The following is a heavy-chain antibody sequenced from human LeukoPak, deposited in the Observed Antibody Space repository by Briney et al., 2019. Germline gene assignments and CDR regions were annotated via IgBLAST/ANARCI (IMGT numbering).Heavy chain of an antibody. D-gene: IGHD3-9*01. CDR3: ARGTLRFDWTNPDFRAFYHYYYMDV. J-gene: IGHJ6*03. Sequence: KPSETLSLTCAVHGDSFSGSYWNWIRQPPGKGLKWIGETNPSGSTNYNPSLKSRLAISLDKSKNQFSLNLTSVTAADTAVYYCARGTLRFDWTNPDFRAFYHYYYMDVLGKRTTVTVSS. CDR2: TNPSGST. CDR1: GDSFSGSY. V-gene: IGHV4-34*01.